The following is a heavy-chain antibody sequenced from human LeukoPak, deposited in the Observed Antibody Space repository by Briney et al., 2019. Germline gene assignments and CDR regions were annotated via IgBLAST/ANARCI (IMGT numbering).Heavy chain of an antibody. CDR3: AKAGGIPPRYYYDCSGYYFDFDY. Sequence: GGSLRLSCAASGFTFSSYAMSWVRQAPGKGLEWVSAISGSGGSTYYADSVKGRFTISRDNSKNTLYLQMNSLRAEDTAVYYCAKAGGIPPRYYYDCSGYYFDFDYWGQGTLVTVSS. V-gene: IGHV3-23*01. J-gene: IGHJ4*02. D-gene: IGHD3-22*01. CDR1: GFTFSSYA. CDR2: ISGSGGST.